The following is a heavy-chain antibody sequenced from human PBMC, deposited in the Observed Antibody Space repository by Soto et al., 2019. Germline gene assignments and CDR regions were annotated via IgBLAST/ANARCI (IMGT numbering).Heavy chain of an antibody. J-gene: IGHJ4*02. V-gene: IGHV3-30*18. D-gene: IGHD1-26*01. CDR1: GFSFRSFG. Sequence: QMELVESGGGVVQPGRSLRLSWEGSGFSFRSFGMHWVRQSPAKGLEWLAIISFDGSNQYYADSVKGQFIISRDNSKNTVYLEMNNLRPEDTAVYYCAKDRGRGSYPGGDFDHWGLGTLVTVSS. CDR3: AKDRGRGSYPGGDFDH. CDR2: ISFDGSNQ.